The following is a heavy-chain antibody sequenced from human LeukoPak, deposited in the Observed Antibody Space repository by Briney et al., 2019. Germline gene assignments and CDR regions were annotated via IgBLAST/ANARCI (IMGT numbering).Heavy chain of an antibody. CDR3: ARGIPVGS. V-gene: IGHV7-4-1*02. J-gene: IGHJ5*02. CDR1: GYTFSTHW. CDR2: INTNTGNP. D-gene: IGHD1-26*01. Sequence: ASVKVSCKTSGYTFSTHWMHWVRQAPGQGLEWMGWINTNTGNPTYAQGFTGRFVFSLDTSVSTAYLQISSLKAEDTAVYYCARGIPVGSWGQGTLVTVSS.